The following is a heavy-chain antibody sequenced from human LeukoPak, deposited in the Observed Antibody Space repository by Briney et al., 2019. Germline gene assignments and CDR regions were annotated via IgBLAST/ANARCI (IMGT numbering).Heavy chain of an antibody. CDR2: INGGGDST. J-gene: IGHJ4*02. CDR3: VKGPYYERPALDS. V-gene: IGHV3-23*01. Sequence: GGSLRLSCAASGFTFRDFGMNWVRQTPEKGLEWISHINGGGDSTHYADSVKGRFTISRDNSQNTLYVQMNSLRAEDSALYYCVKGPYYERPALDSWGQGTLVTVSS. D-gene: IGHD3-16*01. CDR1: GFTFRDFG.